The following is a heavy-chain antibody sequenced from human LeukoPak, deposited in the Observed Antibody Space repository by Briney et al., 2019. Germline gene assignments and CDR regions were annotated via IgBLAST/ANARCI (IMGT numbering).Heavy chain of an antibody. CDR2: IYYSGST. D-gene: IGHD2-21*02. CDR1: GGSISSYY. V-gene: IGHV4-59*08. CDR3: ARVQKGVTDY. Sequence: SETLSLTCTVSGGSISSYYWSWIRQPPGKGLEWIAYIYYSGSTNYNPSLKSRVTISVDRSKNQFSLKLSSVTAADTAVYYCARVQKGVTDYWGQGTLATVSS. J-gene: IGHJ4*02.